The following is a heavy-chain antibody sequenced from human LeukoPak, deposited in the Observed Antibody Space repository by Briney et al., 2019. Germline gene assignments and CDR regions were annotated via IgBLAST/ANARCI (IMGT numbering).Heavy chain of an antibody. Sequence: GGSLRLSCAASGFTFDDHGMNWVRQAPGKGLEWVAGISWNGGRLGYGDSVKGRFAISRDNAKNSLYLQMNSLSAEDTALYYCTRDVSYGAFDIWGQGIRVTVSS. CDR2: ISWNGGRL. V-gene: IGHV3-20*04. D-gene: IGHD2-21*01. J-gene: IGHJ3*02. CDR3: TRDVSYGAFDI. CDR1: GFTFDDHG.